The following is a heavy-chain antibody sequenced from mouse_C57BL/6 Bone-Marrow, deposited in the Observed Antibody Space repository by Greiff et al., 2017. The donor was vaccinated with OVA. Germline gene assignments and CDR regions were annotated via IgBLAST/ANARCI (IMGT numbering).Heavy chain of an antibody. CDR1: GFNIKDDY. J-gene: IGHJ3*01. D-gene: IGHD1-1*01. CDR2: IDPENGDT. CDR3: TTDYGSSSPWFAY. V-gene: IGHV14-4*01. Sequence: EVQLQQSGAELVRPGASVKLSCTASGFNIKDDYMHWVKQRPEQGLERIGWIDPENGDTEYASKFQGKATITADTSANTAYLQLSSLTSEDTAVYYCTTDYGSSSPWFAYWGQGTLVTVSA.